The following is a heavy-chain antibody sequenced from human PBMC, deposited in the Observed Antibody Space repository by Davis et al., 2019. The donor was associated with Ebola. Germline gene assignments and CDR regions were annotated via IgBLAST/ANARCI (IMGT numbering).Heavy chain of an antibody. CDR3: AREVVVAAPDY. CDR2: INHSGST. Sequence: SETLSLTCAVYGGSFSGYYWSWIRQPPGKGLEWIGEINHSGSTNYNPSLKSRVTISVDTSKNQFSLKLSSVTAADTAVYYCAREVVVAAPDYWGQGTLVTVSS. J-gene: IGHJ4*02. CDR1: GGSFSGYY. V-gene: IGHV4-34*01. D-gene: IGHD2-15*01.